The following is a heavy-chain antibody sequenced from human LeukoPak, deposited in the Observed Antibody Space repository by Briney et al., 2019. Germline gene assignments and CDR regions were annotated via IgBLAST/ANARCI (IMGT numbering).Heavy chain of an antibody. V-gene: IGHV1-2*06. J-gene: IGHJ4*02. Sequence: ASVKVSCKVSGYTLTELSMHWVRQAPGQGLEWMGRINPNSGGTNYAQKFQGRVTMTRDTSVSTAYMELSRLRSDDTAVYYCAREGDTDEFDYWGQGTLVTVSS. CDR1: GYTLTELS. D-gene: IGHD5-18*01. CDR2: INPNSGGT. CDR3: AREGDTDEFDY.